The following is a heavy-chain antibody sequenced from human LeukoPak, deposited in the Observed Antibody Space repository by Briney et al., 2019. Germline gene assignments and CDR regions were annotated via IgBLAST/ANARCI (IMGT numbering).Heavy chain of an antibody. V-gene: IGHV4-4*02. CDR3: ARHEGGQWLVSFYFDY. CDR1: GGSISSSNW. CDR2: IYHSGST. Sequence: PSGTLSLTCAVSGGSISSSNWWSWVRPPPGKGLEWIGEIYHSGSTNYNPSLKSRVAISVDKSKNQFSLKLSSVTAADTAVYYCARHEGGQWLVSFYFDYWGQGTLVTVSS. D-gene: IGHD6-19*01. J-gene: IGHJ4*02.